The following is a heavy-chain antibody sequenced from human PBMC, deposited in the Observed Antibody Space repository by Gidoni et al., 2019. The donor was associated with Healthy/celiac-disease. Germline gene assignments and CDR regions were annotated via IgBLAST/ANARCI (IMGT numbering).Heavy chain of an antibody. CDR3: AKGARGYDILTGYYLTGDSPPDY. CDR2: ISGSGGST. V-gene: IGHV3-23*01. CDR1: GFTFSSYA. J-gene: IGHJ4*02. D-gene: IGHD3-9*01. Sequence: EVQLLESGGGLVQPGGSLRLSCAASGFTFSSYAMSWVRQAPGKGLEWVSAISGSGGSTYYADSVKGRFTISRDNSKNTLYLQMNSLRAEDTAVYYCAKGARGYDILTGYYLTGDSPPDYWGQGTLVTVSS.